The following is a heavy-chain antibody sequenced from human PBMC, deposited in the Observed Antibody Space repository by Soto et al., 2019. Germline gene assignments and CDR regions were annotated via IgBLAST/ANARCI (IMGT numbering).Heavy chain of an antibody. CDR3: ARVAYPDSSGYYPTPLYFDY. Sequence: ASVKVSCKASGYTFTSYAMHWVRQAPGQRLEWMGWINAGNGNTKYSQKFQGRVTITRDTSASTAYMELSSLRSEDTAVYYCARVAYPDSSGYYPTPLYFDYWGQGTLVTVSS. CDR1: GYTFTSYA. J-gene: IGHJ4*02. CDR2: INAGNGNT. V-gene: IGHV1-3*01. D-gene: IGHD3-22*01.